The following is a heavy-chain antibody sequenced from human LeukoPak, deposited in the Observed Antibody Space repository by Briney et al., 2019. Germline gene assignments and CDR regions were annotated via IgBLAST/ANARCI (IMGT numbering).Heavy chain of an antibody. D-gene: IGHD4-17*01. V-gene: IGHV3-23*01. CDR2: ISGSGGST. CDR3: AKDQARYQTTVTTGEY. CDR1: GFTFSSYA. Sequence: PGGSLRLSCAASGFTFSSYAMSWVRQAPGKGLEWVSAISGSGGSTYYADSVKGRFTISRDNSKNTLYLQMNSLRAEDTAVYYCAKDQARYQTTVTTGEYWGQGTLVTVSS. J-gene: IGHJ4*02.